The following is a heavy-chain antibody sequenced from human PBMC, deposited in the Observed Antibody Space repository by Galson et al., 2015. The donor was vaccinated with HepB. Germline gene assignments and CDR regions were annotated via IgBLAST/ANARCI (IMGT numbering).Heavy chain of an antibody. D-gene: IGHD1-26*01. CDR3: ARDLAGELLLRAGGPSERGHDGA. J-gene: IGHJ5*02. CDR2: ISAYNGNT. Sequence: SVKVSCKPSGYTFTSYGISWVRQAPGQGLEWMGWISAYNGNTNYAQKLQGRVTMTTDTSTSTAYMELRSLRSDDTAVYYCARDLAGELLLRAGGPSERGHDGAWDQGTLVTVSS. CDR1: GYTFTSYG. V-gene: IGHV1-18*01.